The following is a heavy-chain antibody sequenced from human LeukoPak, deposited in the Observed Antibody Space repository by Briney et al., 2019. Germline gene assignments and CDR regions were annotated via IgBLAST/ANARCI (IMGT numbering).Heavy chain of an antibody. CDR2: IYYSGST. J-gene: IGHJ4*02. CDR1: GGSISSSSYY. D-gene: IGHD3-22*01. Sequence: SETLSLTCTVSGGSISSSSYYWGWIRQPPGKGLEWIGSIYYSGSTYYNPSLKSRVTISVDTSKNQFSLKLSSVTAADTAVYYCASTPYCYDSSGYYSFFDYWGQGTLVTVSS. CDR3: ASTPYCYDSSGYYSFFDY. V-gene: IGHV4-39*01.